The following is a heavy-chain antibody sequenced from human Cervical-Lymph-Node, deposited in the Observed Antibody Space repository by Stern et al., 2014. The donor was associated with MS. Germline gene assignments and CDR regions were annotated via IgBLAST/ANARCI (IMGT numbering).Heavy chain of an antibody. J-gene: IGHJ6*02. D-gene: IGHD1-26*01. CDR1: GGTFSSYA. Sequence: EQLVESGAEVKKPGTSVKVSCKASGGTFSSYAISWVRQAPGQGLEWMGGISPIFGTANYAQKFQGRGTITADESTSPAYMELSSLRSEDTAVYYCARGELKEGLVRGMDVWGQGTTVTVSS. V-gene: IGHV1-69*01. CDR2: ISPIFGTA. CDR3: ARGELKEGLVRGMDV.